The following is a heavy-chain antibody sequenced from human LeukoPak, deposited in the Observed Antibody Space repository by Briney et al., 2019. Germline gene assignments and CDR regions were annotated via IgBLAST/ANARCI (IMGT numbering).Heavy chain of an antibody. V-gene: IGHV6-1*01. Sequence: SQTLSLTCAISGDSVSSNSAAWNWIRQSPSRGLEWLGRTYYRSKWYNDYAVSVKSRITINPDTSKNQFSLQLNSVTPEDTAVYYCARDLRSSTSWRLGYFDYWGQGTLVTVSS. J-gene: IGHJ4*02. CDR3: ARDLRSSTSWRLGYFDY. D-gene: IGHD2-2*01. CDR2: TYYRSKWYN. CDR1: GDSVSSNSAA.